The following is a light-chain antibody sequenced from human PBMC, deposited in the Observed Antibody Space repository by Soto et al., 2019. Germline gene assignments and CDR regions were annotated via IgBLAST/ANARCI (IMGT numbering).Light chain of an antibody. V-gene: IGKV1-5*01. Sequence: DIQMTQSPATLSASVGDRVTITCRASQSISSWLAWYQQKPGKVPKLLIDDASSLESGVPSRFSGSGSGTEFTLTISSLQPDDFATYYCQKYNNYPCTFGQGTKVEIK. CDR3: QKYNNYPCT. CDR1: QSISSW. CDR2: DAS. J-gene: IGKJ1*01.